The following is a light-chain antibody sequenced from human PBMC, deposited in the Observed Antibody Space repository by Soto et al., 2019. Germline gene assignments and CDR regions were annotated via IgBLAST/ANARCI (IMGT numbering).Light chain of an antibody. J-gene: IGKJ2*01. Sequence: EIVMTQSPATLSVSPGERATLSCRASQSVSSNLAWYQQKPDQAPRLLIYGASTRATGIPARFSGSGSGTEFTLTISSLQSEDLAVYYVQQYNNWPRTFGQGTKLEIK. CDR3: QQYNNWPRT. CDR2: GAS. CDR1: QSVSSN. V-gene: IGKV3-15*01.